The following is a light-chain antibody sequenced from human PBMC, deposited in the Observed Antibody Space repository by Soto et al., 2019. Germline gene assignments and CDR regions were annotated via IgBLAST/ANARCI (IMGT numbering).Light chain of an antibody. CDR3: QQSYGTPII. Sequence: DIQMTQSPSSLSASVGDRVTITCQASQDISNYLNWYQQKPGKAPKLLIYDASNLETGVPSRFSGSGSGTDFTFTISSLQPEDSATYYCQQSYGTPIIFGQGTRLEI. V-gene: IGKV1-33*01. CDR2: DAS. CDR1: QDISNY. J-gene: IGKJ5*01.